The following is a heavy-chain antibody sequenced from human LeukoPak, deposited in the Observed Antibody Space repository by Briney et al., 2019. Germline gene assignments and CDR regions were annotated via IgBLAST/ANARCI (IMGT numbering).Heavy chain of an antibody. CDR3: ARRSSPWLLLPYY. J-gene: IGHJ4*02. Sequence: VASVKVSCKASGYTFTGYYMHWVRQAPGQGLEWMGWINPNSGGTNYAQKFQGRVTMTRDTSVSTAYMELSRLRSDDTAVYYCARRSSPWLLLPYYWGQGTLVTVSS. D-gene: IGHD3-22*01. CDR2: INPNSGGT. CDR1: GYTFTGYY. V-gene: IGHV1-2*02.